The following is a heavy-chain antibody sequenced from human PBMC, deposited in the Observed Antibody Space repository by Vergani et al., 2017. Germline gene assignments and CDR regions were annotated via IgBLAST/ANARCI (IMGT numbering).Heavy chain of an antibody. J-gene: IGHJ6*02. CDR2: ISGSGGST. D-gene: IGHD6-19*01. CDR1: GFTVSSNY. Sequence: EVQLVESGGGLVQPGGSLRLSCAASGFTVSSNYMSWVRQAPGKGLEWVSAISGSGGSTYYADSVKGRFTISRDNSKNPLYLQMNSLRAEDTAVYYWAREYHLDRSCWYLVAPRDKEYGMDVWGQGTTVTVSS. CDR3: AREYHLDRSCWYLVAPRDKEYGMDV. V-gene: IGHV3-23*04.